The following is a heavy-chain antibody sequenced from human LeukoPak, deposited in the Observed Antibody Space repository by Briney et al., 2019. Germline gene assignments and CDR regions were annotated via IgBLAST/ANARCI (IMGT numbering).Heavy chain of an antibody. V-gene: IGHV1-18*01. Sequence: GASVKVSCKASGYAFTSYGISWVRQAPGQGLEWMGWISAYNGNTNYAQKLQGRVTMTTDTSTSTAYMELRSLRSDDTAVYYCAGDGSQKYCSSTSCSKRMQFDPWGQGTLVTVSS. D-gene: IGHD2-2*01. CDR1: GYAFTSYG. CDR3: AGDGSQKYCSSTSCSKRMQFDP. CDR2: ISAYNGNT. J-gene: IGHJ5*02.